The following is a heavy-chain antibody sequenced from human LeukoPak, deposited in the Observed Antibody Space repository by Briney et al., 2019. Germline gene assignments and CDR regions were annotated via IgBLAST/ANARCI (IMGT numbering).Heavy chain of an antibody. V-gene: IGHV4-59*01. J-gene: IGHJ4*02. CDR1: GGSISGYY. CDR3: ARAGGVPTSAPDLDY. Sequence: PPETLSLTCTVSGGSISGYYWKWIRQPPGKGLEWIGYIHYSGSTNYNPSLKSRVTISIDTSKNQLSLTLNSVTSADTAVYYCARAGGVPTSAPDLDYWGQGTLVTVSS. D-gene: IGHD2-8*01. CDR2: IHYSGST.